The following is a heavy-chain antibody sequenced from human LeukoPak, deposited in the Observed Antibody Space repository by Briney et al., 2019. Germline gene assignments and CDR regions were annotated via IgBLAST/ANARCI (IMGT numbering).Heavy chain of an antibody. CDR1: GFTFSSYA. V-gene: IGHV3-23*01. D-gene: IGHD2-21*02. Sequence: GGSLRLSCAASGFTFSSYAMSWVRQAPGKGLEWVSAISGSGGSTYYADSVKGRFTISRDNSKNTLDLQMNSLRAEDTAVYYCAKDHVVVVTAIPHGYFDYWGQGTLVTVSS. CDR2: ISGSGGST. CDR3: AKDHVVVVTAIPHGYFDY. J-gene: IGHJ4*02.